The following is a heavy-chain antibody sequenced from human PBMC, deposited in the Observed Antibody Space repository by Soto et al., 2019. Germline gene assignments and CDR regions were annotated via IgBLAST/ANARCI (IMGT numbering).Heavy chain of an antibody. CDR1: GGSINNYY. D-gene: IGHD5-12*01. CDR3: ARRYSGYDDAFDI. Sequence: QVQLQESGPGLVKPSETLSLTCTVSGGSINNYYWSWIRQPPGKGLEWIGYIYYSGGTNYNPSLKSRVTTSVDTSNSQFSLKLSSVTAAATAVYYCARRYSGYDDAFDIWGQGTMVTVSS. J-gene: IGHJ3*02. CDR2: IYYSGGT. V-gene: IGHV4-59*01.